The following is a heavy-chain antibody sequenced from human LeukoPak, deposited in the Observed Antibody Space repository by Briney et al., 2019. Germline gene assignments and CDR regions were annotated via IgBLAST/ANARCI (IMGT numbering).Heavy chain of an antibody. CDR1: GASISTSNW. CDR2: IYHSGTT. CDR3: ARNGPTAAGAFDI. Sequence: SETLSLTCAVSGASISTSNWWTWVRQPPGKGLEWIGEIYHSGTTNYNPSLKSRVTISVDKSKNQFSLHLNSLTAADTAVYYCARNGPTAAGAFDIWGQGTTVTVSS. D-gene: IGHD6-13*01. J-gene: IGHJ3*02. V-gene: IGHV4-4*02.